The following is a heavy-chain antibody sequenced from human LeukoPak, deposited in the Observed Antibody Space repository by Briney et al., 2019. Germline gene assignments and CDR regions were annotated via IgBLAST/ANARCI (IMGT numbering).Heavy chain of an antibody. Sequence: GGSVKVSCKASGYTFTAYYMHWGRQAPGERREWRGWINPNSGGTNDGQKVQGSGTMTRDKSISTAYMALSRVRSDGTGVYYCAREGAIGWFGESPRKGYMDVWGKETTVTVSS. V-gene: IGHV1-2*02. D-gene: IGHD3-10*01. CDR3: AREGAIGWFGESPRKGYMDV. CDR2: INPNSGGT. J-gene: IGHJ6*03. CDR1: GYTFTAYY.